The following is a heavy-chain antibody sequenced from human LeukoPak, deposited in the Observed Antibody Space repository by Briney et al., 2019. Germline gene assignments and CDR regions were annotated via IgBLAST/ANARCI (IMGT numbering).Heavy chain of an antibody. V-gene: IGHV3-7*03. CDR2: IKQDGSEK. CDR1: GFTFSSYW. D-gene: IGHD4-17*01. CDR3: AKGWDDYGQTGFDY. J-gene: IGHJ4*02. Sequence: GSLRLSCAASGFTFSSYWMSWVRQAPGKGLEWVANIKQDGSEKYYVDSVKGRFTISRDNSKNTLYLQMNSLRAEDTAVYYCAKGWDDYGQTGFDYWGQGTLVTVSS.